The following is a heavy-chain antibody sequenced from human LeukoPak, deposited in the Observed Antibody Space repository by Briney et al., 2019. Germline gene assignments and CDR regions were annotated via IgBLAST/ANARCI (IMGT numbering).Heavy chain of an antibody. J-gene: IGHJ3*02. CDR2: INHSGST. CDR3: ARAEQADAFDI. V-gene: IGHV4-34*01. CDR1: GGSFSGYY. D-gene: IGHD1-14*01. Sequence: SETLSLTCAVYGGSFSGYYWSWIRQPPGKGLEWIGEINHSGSTNYNPSLKSRVTISVDTYKNQFSLKLSSVTAADTAVYYCARAEQADAFDIWGQGTMVTVSS.